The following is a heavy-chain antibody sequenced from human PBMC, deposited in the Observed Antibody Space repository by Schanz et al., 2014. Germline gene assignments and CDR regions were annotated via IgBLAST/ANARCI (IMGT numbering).Heavy chain of an antibody. J-gene: IGHJ5*02. Sequence: EVQLVESGGGLVQPGGSLRLSCAASRFTFSNYAMSWVRQAPGKGLEWVSAISGSGGSTYYADSVKGRFTISRDNAKNSLYLQMNSLRAADTAVYYCARAPTSNFDPWGQGTPVTVSS. CDR3: ARAPTSNFDP. CDR2: ISGSGGST. CDR1: RFTFSNYA. V-gene: IGHV3-23*04.